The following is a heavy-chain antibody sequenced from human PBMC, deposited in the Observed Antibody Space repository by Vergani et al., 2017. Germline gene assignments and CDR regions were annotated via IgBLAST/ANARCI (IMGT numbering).Heavy chain of an antibody. J-gene: IGHJ4*02. Sequence: EVQLVESGGGLVQPGRSLRLSCAASGFTFDDYAMHWVRQAPGKGLEWVSGISWNSGSIGYADSVKGRFTISRDNAKNSLYLQMNSLRAEDTGLYYCAKDISGKRLLRFGANEYYFDYWGQGTLVTVSS. D-gene: IGHD3-10*01. CDR1: GFTFDDYA. CDR3: AKDISGKRLLRFGANEYYFDY. CDR2: ISWNSGSI. V-gene: IGHV3-9*01.